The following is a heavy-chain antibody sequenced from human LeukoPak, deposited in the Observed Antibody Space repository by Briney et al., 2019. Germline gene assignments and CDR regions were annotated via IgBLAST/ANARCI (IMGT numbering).Heavy chain of an antibody. CDR1: GGTFSSYA. Sequence: SVKVSCKASGGTFSSYAISWVRQAPGQGLEWMGRIIPIFGTANYAQKFQGRATITTDESTSTAYMELSSLRSEDTAVYYCARGLITFGGVIAHFDYWGQGTLVTVSS. V-gene: IGHV1-69*05. D-gene: IGHD3-16*02. J-gene: IGHJ4*02. CDR2: IIPIFGTA. CDR3: ARGLITFGGVIAHFDY.